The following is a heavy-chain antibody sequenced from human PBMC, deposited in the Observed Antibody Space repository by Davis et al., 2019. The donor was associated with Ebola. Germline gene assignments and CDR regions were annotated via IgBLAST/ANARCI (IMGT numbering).Heavy chain of an antibody. CDR3: VRDRRVYYFYGMDV. V-gene: IGHV4-59*01. J-gene: IGHJ6*01. CDR2: IHYSGGT. D-gene: IGHD5-24*01. CDR1: GGSTTGSY. Sequence: SETLSLTCTVSGGSTTGSYWSWIRQPPGKGLEWIGYIHYSGGTNYNPSLGSRVTISLDSSKTQFSLKLSSVTAADTAVYYCVRDRRVYYFYGMDVWGEGTTVTVSS.